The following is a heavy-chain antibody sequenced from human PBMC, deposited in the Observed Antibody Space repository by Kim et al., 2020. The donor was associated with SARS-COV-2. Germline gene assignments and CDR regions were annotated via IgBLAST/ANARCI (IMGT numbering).Heavy chain of an antibody. CDR1: GGSISGYY. Sequence: SETLSLTCTVSGGSISGYYWSWIRQPSGKGLELIGYVYYTVTTNYTPYLTSRGILSPDMCENHVSLSVSSVTSADAAGSAWSRIGAGVAHSNYTDLAVWG. V-gene: IGHV4-59*01. CDR2: VYYTVTT. D-gene: IGHD4-4*01. CDR3: SRIGAGVAHSNYTDLAV. J-gene: IGHJ3*01.